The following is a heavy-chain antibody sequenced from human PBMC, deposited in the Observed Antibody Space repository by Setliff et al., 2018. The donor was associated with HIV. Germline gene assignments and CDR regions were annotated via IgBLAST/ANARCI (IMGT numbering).Heavy chain of an antibody. CDR1: GGSISSSNW. D-gene: IGHD5-18*01. Sequence: PSETLSLTCTVSGGSISSSNWWSWVRQPPEQGLQWIGEIYHSGSTNYNPSLKSRVTISVDKSKNQFSLKLNSVTAADTAVYFCARAPGYSYSFSFDSWGQGTLVTVSS. CDR3: ARAPGYSYSFSFDS. V-gene: IGHV4-4*02. J-gene: IGHJ4*02. CDR2: IYHSGST.